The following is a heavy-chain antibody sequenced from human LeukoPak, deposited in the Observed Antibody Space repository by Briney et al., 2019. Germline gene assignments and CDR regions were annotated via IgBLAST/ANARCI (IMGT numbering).Heavy chain of an antibody. V-gene: IGHV3-66*01. CDR2: IYSGGST. CDR3: ARESSGLTAYYYGMDV. D-gene: IGHD6-19*01. J-gene: IGHJ6*02. CDR1: GFTVSSNY. Sequence: GGSLRLSCAASGFTVSSNYMSWVRQAPGKGLEWVSVIYSGGSTYYADYVKSRFTISSDNSKNTTYLQINSLIAEDTAGYYCARESSGLTAYYYGMDVWGQGTTVTVSS.